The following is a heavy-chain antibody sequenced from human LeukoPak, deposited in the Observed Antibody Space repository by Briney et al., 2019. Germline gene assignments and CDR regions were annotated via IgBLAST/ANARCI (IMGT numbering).Heavy chain of an antibody. CDR1: GFTFSSYW. J-gene: IGHJ4*02. Sequence: GGSLRLSCAASGFTFSSYWMSWVRQAPGKGLEWVANIKQDGSEKYYVDSVKGRFTISRDNAKNSLYLQMNSLRAEDTAVYYCAREGYYDSSGYYYVLSYFDYWGQGTLVTVSS. CDR2: IKQDGSEK. V-gene: IGHV3-7*01. CDR3: AREGYYDSSGYYYVLSYFDY. D-gene: IGHD3-22*01.